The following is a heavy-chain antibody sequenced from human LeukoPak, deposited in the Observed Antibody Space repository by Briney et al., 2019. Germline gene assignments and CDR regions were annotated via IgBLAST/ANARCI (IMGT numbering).Heavy chain of an antibody. CDR1: GGSISSSSYY. J-gene: IGHJ6*03. V-gene: IGHV4-61*01. Sequence: SETLSLTCTVSGGSISSSSYYWSWIRQPPGKGLEWIGYIYYSGSTNYNPSLKSRVTISVDTSKNQFSLKLSSVTAADTAVYYCARSAAVRGVITNYYYYMDVWGKGTTVTISS. CDR3: ARSAAVRGVITNYYYYMDV. D-gene: IGHD3-10*01. CDR2: IYYSGST.